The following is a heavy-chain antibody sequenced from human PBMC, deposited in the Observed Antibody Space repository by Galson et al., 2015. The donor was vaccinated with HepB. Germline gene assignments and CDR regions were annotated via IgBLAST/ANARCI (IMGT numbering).Heavy chain of an antibody. CDR3: ARDRDLTTFFFDH. D-gene: IGHD2/OR15-2a*01. V-gene: IGHV3-33*01. J-gene: IGHJ4*02. CDR1: GFTFSTHD. Sequence: SLRLSCAASGFTFSTHDIHWVRQAPGKGLEWVAVFWNERDSEYYADSVKGRFTVSRDISKNTLYLEMNSLRAEDTAVYYCARDRDLTTFFFDHWGQGTLVTVSS. CDR2: FWNERDSE.